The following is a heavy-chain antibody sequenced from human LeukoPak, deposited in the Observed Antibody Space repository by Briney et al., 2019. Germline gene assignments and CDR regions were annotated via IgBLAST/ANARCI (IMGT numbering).Heavy chain of an antibody. CDR3: ARGPVTRFEI. CDR2: IYSGGTT. CDR1: GFIVSTNY. D-gene: IGHD4-17*01. Sequence: PGGSLRLSCAASGFIVSTNYMSWVRRAPGQGLEWVSVIYSGGTTYYADSVKGRFTISRDNSNNTLYLQMNSLRAEDTAVYYCARGPVTRFEIWGQGTMVTVSS. J-gene: IGHJ3*02. V-gene: IGHV3-53*01.